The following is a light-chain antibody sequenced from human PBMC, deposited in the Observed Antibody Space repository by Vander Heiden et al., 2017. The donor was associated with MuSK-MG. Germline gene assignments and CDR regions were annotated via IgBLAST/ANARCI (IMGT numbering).Light chain of an antibody. CDR3: QQYGNSPVT. CDR1: QSVSSNF. Sequence: EILLTQSPGTLSLSPGERGTLSCRANQSVSSNFLAWYQQRPGQSPRLPIYGASNRATGIPDRISGSGSGTDFTLTISRLEPEDFAVYYCQQYGNSPVTFGQGTRLEIK. J-gene: IGKJ5*01. V-gene: IGKV3-20*01. CDR2: GAS.